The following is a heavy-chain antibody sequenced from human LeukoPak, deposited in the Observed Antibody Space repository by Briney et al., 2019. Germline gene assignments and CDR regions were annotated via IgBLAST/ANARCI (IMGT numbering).Heavy chain of an antibody. CDR3: ARDPDGYKFFDY. CDR2: IYDRGTT. Sequence: SETLSRTCTVSGDSLGTYFWHWIRQPPGKGLEWMGYIYDRGTTAYNPSLKSRVTMSVDTSTKQFSLKLTSVTPADTAVYYCARDPDGYKFFDYWGRGRPVTVST. J-gene: IGHJ4*02. CDR1: GDSLGTYF. D-gene: IGHD5-24*01. V-gene: IGHV4-59*01.